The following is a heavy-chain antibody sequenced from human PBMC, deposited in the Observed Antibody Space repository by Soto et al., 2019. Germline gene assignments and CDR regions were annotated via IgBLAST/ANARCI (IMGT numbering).Heavy chain of an antibody. CDR3: ARDLDVGSTGPFGP. J-gene: IGHJ5*02. CDR1: GFIFSTYS. D-gene: IGHD1-1*01. Sequence: EVQLVESGGGLVQPGGSLRLSCAASGFIFSTYSVNWVRQAPGKGLEWVSYISSIGSTVYYADSVKGRFTISRDNAKNYLYLQMNSLRAEDTAVYHCARDLDVGSTGPFGPWGQGTLVTVSS. CDR2: ISSIGSTV. V-gene: IGHV3-48*01.